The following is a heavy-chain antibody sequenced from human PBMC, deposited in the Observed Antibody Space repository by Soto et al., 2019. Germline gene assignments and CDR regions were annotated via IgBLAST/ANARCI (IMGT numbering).Heavy chain of an antibody. V-gene: IGHV1-69*12. Sequence: QVQLVQSGAEVKKPGSSVKVSCKASGGTFSSYAISWVRQAPGQGLEWMGGIIPIFGTANYAQKFQGRVTITAAESTSTAYMELSSLRSEDRAVYYCASGWYSSSWYSGWFDAWGQGTLVTVSS. CDR3: ASGWYSSSWYSGWFDA. CDR2: IIPIFGTA. CDR1: GGTFSSYA. D-gene: IGHD6-13*01. J-gene: IGHJ5*02.